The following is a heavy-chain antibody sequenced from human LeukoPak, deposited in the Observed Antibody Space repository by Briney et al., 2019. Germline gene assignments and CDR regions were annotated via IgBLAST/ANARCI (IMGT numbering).Heavy chain of an antibody. Sequence: GGSLRLSCAASGFTFDDYAMHWVRQAPGKGLEWVSGISWNSGSIGYADSVKGRFTISRDNAKNSLYLQMNSLRAEDTALYYCAKGALLWFGESDQAFDIWGQGTMVTVSS. D-gene: IGHD3-10*01. CDR3: AKGALLWFGESDQAFDI. CDR1: GFTFDDYA. V-gene: IGHV3-9*01. CDR2: ISWNSGSI. J-gene: IGHJ3*02.